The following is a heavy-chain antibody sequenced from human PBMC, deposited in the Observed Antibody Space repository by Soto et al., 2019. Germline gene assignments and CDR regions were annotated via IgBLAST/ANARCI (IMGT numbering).Heavy chain of an antibody. J-gene: IGHJ3*02. CDR1: GLTLSSNA. CDR2: ISSSSSYI. D-gene: IGHD2-15*01. CDR3: AREDSGCKDAFDI. Sequence: GSLRLSCAASGLTLSSNAMSWVRQAPGKGLEWVSSISSSSSYIYYADSVKGRFTISRDDAKNSLYLRMNSLRAEDTAVYYCAREDSGCKDAFDIWGQGTMVTVSS. V-gene: IGHV3-21*01.